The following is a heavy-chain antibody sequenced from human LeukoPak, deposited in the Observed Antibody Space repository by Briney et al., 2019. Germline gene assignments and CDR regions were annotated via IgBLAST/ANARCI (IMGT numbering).Heavy chain of an antibody. CDR2: ISYDGSNK. D-gene: IGHD3-10*01. Sequence: GRSLRLSCAASGFTFSNYTIHWVRQAPGKGLEWVAVISYDGSNKYYTDSVKGRFTISRDNSKSTLYLQMNSLRTEDTAVYYCARDRRGSGSFGFFDYWGQGTLVTVPS. J-gene: IGHJ4*02. V-gene: IGHV3-30-3*01. CDR1: GFTFSNYT. CDR3: ARDRRGSGSFGFFDY.